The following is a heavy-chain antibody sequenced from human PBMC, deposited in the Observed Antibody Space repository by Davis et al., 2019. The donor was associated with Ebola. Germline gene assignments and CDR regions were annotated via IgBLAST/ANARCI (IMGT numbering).Heavy chain of an antibody. CDR2: IDWDDDK. V-gene: IGHV2-70*17. J-gene: IGHJ4*02. Sequence: SGPTLVKPPQTLTLTCTFSGFSLSTSGMCVSWIRQPPGKALEWLARIDWDDDKFYSTSLKTRLTISKDTSKNQVVLTMTNMDPVDTATYYCARLRSPGYSGGLGEFDYWGQGTLVTVSS. CDR1: GFSLSTSGMC. CDR3: ARLRSPGYSGGLGEFDY. D-gene: IGHD6-19*01.